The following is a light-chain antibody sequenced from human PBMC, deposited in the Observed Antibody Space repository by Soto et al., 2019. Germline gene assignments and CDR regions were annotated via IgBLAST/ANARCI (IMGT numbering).Light chain of an antibody. J-gene: IGKJ2*01. Sequence: DIQMTQSPSTLSASVGDRVTITCPASHDLGKWLAWYQQKPGKAPKLLVYDAANLHDAVPSRFSGSGSGTHFTLTISGLQPDDFGTYYCQQYGDSYSFGQGTAVDI. CDR1: HDLGKW. V-gene: IGKV1-5*01. CDR3: QQYGDSYS. CDR2: DAA.